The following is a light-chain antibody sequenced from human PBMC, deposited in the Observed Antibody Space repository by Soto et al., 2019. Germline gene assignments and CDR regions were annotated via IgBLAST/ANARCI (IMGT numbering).Light chain of an antibody. V-gene: IGLV2-14*01. CDR3: GSYTSTDTPFV. Sequence: SSLARPSSVSGSPGQSITISCTGTSTDVGGYNYVSWYQHHPGKGPKLIIYEVSNRPSGVSDRFSGSKSGNKASLIISNLEAEDESDYYCGSYTSTDTPFVFGTGTKVTV. J-gene: IGLJ1*01. CDR1: STDVGGYNY. CDR2: EVS.